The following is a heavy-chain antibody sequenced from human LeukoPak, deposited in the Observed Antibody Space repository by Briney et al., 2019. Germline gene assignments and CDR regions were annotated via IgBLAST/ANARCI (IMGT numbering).Heavy chain of an antibody. CDR2: FDPEDGET. V-gene: IGHV1-24*01. CDR3: ATDSSGSYYESWDC. Sequence: ASVKVSCKVSGYTLTELSMHWVRPAPGKGLEWMGGFDPEDGETIYAQKFQDRVTMTEDTSTDTAYMELSSLRSEDTAVYYCATDSSGSYYESWDCCGQGTLVTVSS. J-gene: IGHJ4*02. CDR1: GYTLTELS. D-gene: IGHD1-26*01.